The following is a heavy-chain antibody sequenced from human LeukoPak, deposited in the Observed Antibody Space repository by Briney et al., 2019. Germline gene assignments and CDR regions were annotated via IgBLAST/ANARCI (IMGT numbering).Heavy chain of an antibody. Sequence: PSETLSLTCSVSGGSVNSGDYYWSWIRQPPGKRLEWIGYVYYSGTTKYNPSLKSRVTMSVDSPKNQFSLTLTSVTAADTAVYYCVRDLSESSSFGSWGQGTLVTVSS. CDR1: GGSVNSGDYY. CDR2: VYYSGTT. J-gene: IGHJ4*02. V-gene: IGHV4-61*08. CDR3: VRDLSESSSFGS. D-gene: IGHD5/OR15-5a*01.